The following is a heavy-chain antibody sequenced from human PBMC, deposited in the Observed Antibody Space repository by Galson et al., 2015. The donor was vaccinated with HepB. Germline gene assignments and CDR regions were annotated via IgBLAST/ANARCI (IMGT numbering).Heavy chain of an antibody. CDR1: GFTFSSYA. CDR3: AKDLEVVPAAILDY. CDR2: ISGSGGST. V-gene: IGHV3-23*01. J-gene: IGHJ4*02. Sequence: SLRLSCAASGFTFSSYAMSWVRQAPGKGLEWVSAISGSGGSTYYADSVKGRFTISRDNSKNTLYLQMNSLRAEDTAVYYCAKDLEVVPAAILDYWGQGTLVTVSS. D-gene: IGHD2-2*02.